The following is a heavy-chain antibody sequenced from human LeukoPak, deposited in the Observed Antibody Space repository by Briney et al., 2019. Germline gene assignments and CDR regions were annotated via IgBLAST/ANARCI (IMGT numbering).Heavy chain of an antibody. J-gene: IGHJ5*02. V-gene: IGHV4-28*03. CDR1: GYSISSSNW. D-gene: IGHD1-20*01. CDR2: IYYSGST. CDR3: ARVITGTTNWFDP. Sequence: SDTPSLTCAVPGYSISSSNWWGWIRQPPGKGLEWIGYIYYSGSTYYNPSLKSRVTMSVDTSKNQFSLKLSSVTAVDTAVYYCARVITGTTNWFDPWGQGTLVTVSS.